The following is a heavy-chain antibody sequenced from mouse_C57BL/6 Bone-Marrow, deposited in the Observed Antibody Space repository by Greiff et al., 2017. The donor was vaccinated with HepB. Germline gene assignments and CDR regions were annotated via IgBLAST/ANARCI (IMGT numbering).Heavy chain of an antibody. V-gene: IGHV1-63*01. CDR3: ARGGYDYDWAMDY. D-gene: IGHD2-4*01. J-gene: IGHJ4*01. Sequence: VQLQESGAELVRPGTSVKMSCKASGYTFTNYWIGWAKQRPGHGLEWIGDIYPGGGYTNYNEKFKGKATLTADKSSSTAYMQFSSLTSEDSAIYYCARGGYDYDWAMDYWGQGTLVTVSS. CDR2: IYPGGGYT. CDR1: GYTFTNYW.